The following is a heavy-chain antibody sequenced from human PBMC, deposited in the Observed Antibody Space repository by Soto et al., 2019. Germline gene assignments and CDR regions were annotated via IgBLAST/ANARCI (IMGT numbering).Heavy chain of an antibody. CDR2: TKNKANSYTT. V-gene: IGHV3-72*01. J-gene: IGHJ4*02. Sequence: GGSLRLSCAASGFTFSDRYMDWVRQAPGKGLEWVGRTKNKANSYTTEYAASVKGRFTISRDYSRDSVYLQMNSLKTDDTAVYYCTIEGAYPGPDFDYWGQGTLVTVS. CDR3: TIEGAYPGPDFDY. D-gene: IGHD3-16*01. CDR1: GFTFSDRY.